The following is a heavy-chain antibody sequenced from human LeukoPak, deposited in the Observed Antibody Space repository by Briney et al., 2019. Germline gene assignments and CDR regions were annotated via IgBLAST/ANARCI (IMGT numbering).Heavy chain of an antibody. CDR3: AKKCSGAGCHIDY. J-gene: IGHJ4*02. CDR2: ISLDGDRI. D-gene: IGHD2-2*02. Sequence: LSGESLRLSCAASGFTFSDYAMSWVRQAPGKGLEWVSHISLDGDRIYYSDSVRGRFSISRDNSKNTLYLQMNSLRADDTALYYCAKKCSGAGCHIDYWGQGTLVTVSS. CDR1: GFTFSDYA. V-gene: IGHV3-23*01.